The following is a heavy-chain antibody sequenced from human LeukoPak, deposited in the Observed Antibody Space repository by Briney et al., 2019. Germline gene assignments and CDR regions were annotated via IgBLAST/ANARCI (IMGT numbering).Heavy chain of an antibody. J-gene: IGHJ6*04. CDR2: ISYDGSNK. CDR3: AKDGGRGDILTGDYYYGMDV. V-gene: IGHV3-30*18. CDR1: GFTFSSYS. D-gene: IGHD3-9*01. Sequence: GGSLRLSCAASGFTFSSYSMNCVRQAPGKGLEGVAVISYDGSNKYYADSVKGRFTISRDNSKNTLYLQMKRVRAEDTAVHYCAKDGGRGDILTGDYYYGMDVWGKGTTVTVSS.